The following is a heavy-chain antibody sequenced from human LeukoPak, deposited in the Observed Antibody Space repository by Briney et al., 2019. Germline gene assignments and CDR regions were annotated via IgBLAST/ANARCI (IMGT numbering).Heavy chain of an antibody. J-gene: IGHJ4*02. CDR3: AKDWISYDSSTYYFDY. CDR2: ISGSGGST. V-gene: IGHV3-23*01. D-gene: IGHD3-22*01. Sequence: GGSLRLSCAASGFTFSSYAMSWVRQAPGKGLECVSAISGSGGSTYYADSVKGRFTISRDNSKNTLYLQMNSLRAEDTAVYYCAKDWISYDSSTYYFDYWGQGTLVTVSS. CDR1: GFTFSSYA.